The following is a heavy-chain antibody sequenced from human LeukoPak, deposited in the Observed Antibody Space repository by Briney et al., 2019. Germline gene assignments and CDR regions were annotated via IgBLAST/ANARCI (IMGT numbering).Heavy chain of an antibody. CDR1: GFTFSSYA. CDR2: ISYDGSNK. Sequence: GGSLRLSCAASGFTFSSYAMHWVRQAPGKGLEWVAVISYDGSNKYYADSVKGRFTISRDNSKNTLYLQMNSLRAEDTAVYYCARDQYSGYDRAFDIWGQGTMVTVSS. CDR3: ARDQYSGYDRAFDI. V-gene: IGHV3-30-3*01. J-gene: IGHJ3*02. D-gene: IGHD5-12*01.